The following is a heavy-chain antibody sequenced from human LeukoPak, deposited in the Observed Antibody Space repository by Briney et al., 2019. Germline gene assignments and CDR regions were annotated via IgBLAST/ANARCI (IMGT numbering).Heavy chain of an antibody. V-gene: IGHV5-51*01. CDR2: IYPGDSET. J-gene: IGHJ4*02. CDR1: GYSFTSYW. CDR3: ARHTRYSSSSRVFEY. D-gene: IGHD6-6*01. Sequence: GESLKISCKGSGYSFTSYWIGWVRQMPEKGLEWMGIIYPGDSETRYSPSFQGQVTISADKSISTAYLQWSSLEASDTAMYYCARHTRYSSSSRVFEYWGQGTLVTVSS.